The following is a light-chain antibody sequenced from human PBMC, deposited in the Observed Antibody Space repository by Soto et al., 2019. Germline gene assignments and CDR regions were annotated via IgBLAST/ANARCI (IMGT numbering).Light chain of an antibody. CDR3: QQYYIWPPRT. J-gene: IGKJ1*01. Sequence: EIEMTQSPATLSVSPGERATLSCRSSQSVGRKLAWYQQKPGQAPRLLIYDASNRAMGVPARFSGSGSGTEFTLTISSLQSEDVAVYHCQQYYIWPPRTFGQGTKVEI. CDR2: DAS. V-gene: IGKV3-15*01. CDR1: QSVGRK.